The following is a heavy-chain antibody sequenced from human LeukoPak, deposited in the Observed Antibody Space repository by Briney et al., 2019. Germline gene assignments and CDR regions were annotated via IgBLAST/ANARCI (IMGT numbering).Heavy chain of an antibody. CDR1: GFTVSSNY. Sequence: PGGSLRLSCAASGFTVSSNYMSWVRQAPGKGLEWVSVIYSGGSTYYADSVKGRFTISRDNAKNSLYLQMNSLRAEDTAVYYCARRRGLWSGYPYGMDVWGQGTTVTVSS. J-gene: IGHJ6*02. CDR3: ARRRGLWSGYPYGMDV. V-gene: IGHV3-53*01. CDR2: IYSGGST. D-gene: IGHD3-3*01.